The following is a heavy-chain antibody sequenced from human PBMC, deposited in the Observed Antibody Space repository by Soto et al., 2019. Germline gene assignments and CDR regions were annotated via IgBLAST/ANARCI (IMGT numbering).Heavy chain of an antibody. CDR1: GFTFRNYW. J-gene: IGHJ4*02. CDR2: IDFDGSIT. D-gene: IGHD3-16*01. Sequence: EVQLVESGGGLLQPGESLRLSCAASGFTFRNYWMHWVRQAPGKGLEWVSRIDFDGSITDYADSVKGRFTISRDNAKTTVYLQMKSLRADDTAVYYCVRDGGFYFDHWGQGTLVSLSS. CDR3: VRDGGFYFDH. V-gene: IGHV3-74*01.